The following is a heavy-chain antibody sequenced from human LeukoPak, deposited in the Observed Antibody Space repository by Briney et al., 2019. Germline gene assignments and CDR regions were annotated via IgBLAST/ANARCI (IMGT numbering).Heavy chain of an antibody. CDR3: ARGLYNYGPLFDY. D-gene: IGHD5-24*01. V-gene: IGHV4-59*01. CDR1: GFTFSSYA. J-gene: IGHJ4*02. Sequence: GSLRLSCAASGFTFSSYAMSWIRQPPGKGLEWIGYVYYSGSTNYNPSLKSRVIILVDTSKNQFSLKLSSVTAADTAVYYCARGLYNYGPLFDYWGQGTLVTVSS. CDR2: VYYSGST.